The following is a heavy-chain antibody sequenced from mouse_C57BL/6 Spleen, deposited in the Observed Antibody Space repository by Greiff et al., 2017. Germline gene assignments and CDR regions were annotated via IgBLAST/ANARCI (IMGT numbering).Heavy chain of an antibody. Sequence: EVQLQQSGPELVKPGASVKISCKASGYTFTDYYMNWVKQSHGQSLEWIGDINPNNGGTSYNQKFKGKATLTVDKSSSTAYMELRSLTSEDSAVYYCARNSNGFAYWGQGTLVTVSA. D-gene: IGHD2-5*01. CDR3: ARNSNGFAY. CDR2: INPNNGGT. V-gene: IGHV1-26*01. J-gene: IGHJ3*01. CDR1: GYTFTDYY.